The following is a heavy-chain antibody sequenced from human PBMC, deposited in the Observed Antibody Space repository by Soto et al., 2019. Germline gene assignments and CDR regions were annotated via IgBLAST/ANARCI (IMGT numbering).Heavy chain of an antibody. J-gene: IGHJ5*02. CDR1: GYSFTSYW. V-gene: IGHV5-10-1*01. D-gene: IGHD3-22*01. Sequence: PGESLKISCKGSGYSFTSYWISWVRQMPGKGLEWMGRIDPSDSYTNYSPSFQGHVTISADKSISTAYLQWSSLKASDTAFFYCARPNSDSSGYYWFDPWGQGTLVTVSS. CDR3: ARPNSDSSGYYWFDP. CDR2: IDPSDSYT.